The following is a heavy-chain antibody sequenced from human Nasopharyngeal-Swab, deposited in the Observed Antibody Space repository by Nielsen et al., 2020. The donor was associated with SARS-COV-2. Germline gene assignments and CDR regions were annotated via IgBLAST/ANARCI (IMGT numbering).Heavy chain of an antibody. CDR3: ARRDGSWSGYYTDY. CDR2: IYYSGST. CDR1: GGSIGSSSYY. V-gene: IGHV4-39*01. Sequence: SETLSLTCTVSGGSIGSSSYYWGWIRQPPGKGLEWIGSIYYSGSTYYNPSLKSRVTISVDTSKNQFSLKPSSVTAADTAVYYCARRDGSWSGYYTDYWGQGTLVTVSS. J-gene: IGHJ4*02. D-gene: IGHD3-3*01.